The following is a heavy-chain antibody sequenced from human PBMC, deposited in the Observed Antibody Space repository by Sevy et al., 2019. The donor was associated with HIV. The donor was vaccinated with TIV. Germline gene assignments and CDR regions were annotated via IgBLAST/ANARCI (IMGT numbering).Heavy chain of an antibody. Sequence: GGSLRLSCEVSGLSVTNNGMHWVRQAPGKGLEWVAVISYDGINKYYGDSVKGRFNISRDRSRNTLYLQMNILRIEDTAVYYCAKDFTGFYGMDVWGQGTTVTVSS. CDR1: GLSVTNNG. J-gene: IGHJ6*02. V-gene: IGHV3-30*18. CDR3: AKDFTGFYGMDV. D-gene: IGHD3-9*01. CDR2: ISYDGINK.